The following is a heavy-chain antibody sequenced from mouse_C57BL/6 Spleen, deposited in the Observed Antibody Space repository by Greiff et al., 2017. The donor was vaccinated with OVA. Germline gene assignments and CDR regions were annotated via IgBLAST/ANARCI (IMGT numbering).Heavy chain of an antibody. Sequence: QVQLQQPGAELVKPGASVKMSCKASGYTFTSYWITWVKQRPGQGLEWIGDIYPGSGSTNYNEKFKSKATLTVDTSSSTAYMQLSSLTSEDSAAYYCASSSIYYDYDGFAYWGQGTLVTVSA. J-gene: IGHJ3*01. CDR3: ASSSIYYDYDGFAY. CDR2: IYPGSGST. CDR1: GYTFTSYW. V-gene: IGHV1-55*01. D-gene: IGHD2-4*01.